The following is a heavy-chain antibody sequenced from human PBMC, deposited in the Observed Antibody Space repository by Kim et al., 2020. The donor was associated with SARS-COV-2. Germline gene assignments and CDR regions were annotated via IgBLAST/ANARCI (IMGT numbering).Heavy chain of an antibody. CDR3: ASVGYSAGHAFDI. Sequence: NYNPSLKSRVTISVDTSKNHFSLKLSSVTAADTAVYYCASVGYSAGHAFDIWGQGTMVTVSS. V-gene: IGHV4-59*01. J-gene: IGHJ3*02. D-gene: IGHD5-18*01.